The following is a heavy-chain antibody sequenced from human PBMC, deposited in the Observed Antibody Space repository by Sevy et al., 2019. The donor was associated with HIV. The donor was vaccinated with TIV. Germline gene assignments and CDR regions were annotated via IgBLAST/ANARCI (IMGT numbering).Heavy chain of an antibody. CDR1: GFTFSSYR. Sequence: GGSLRLSCAASGFTFSSYRMTWVRQAPGKGLEWVSCISSTSAYINYADSVKGRFTISRDNAKNLLYLQMDSLRAEDTAVYYSARAVLEISTWRSDYWGQGTLVTVSS. D-gene: IGHD1-1*01. CDR3: ARAVLEISTWRSDY. J-gene: IGHJ4*02. V-gene: IGHV3-21*01. CDR2: ISSTSAYI.